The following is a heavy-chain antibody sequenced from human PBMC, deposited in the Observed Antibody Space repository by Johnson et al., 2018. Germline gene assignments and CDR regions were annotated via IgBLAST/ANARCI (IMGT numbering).Heavy chain of an antibody. Sequence: VQLVQSGGGLVKPGGSLRLSCAASGFTLTVYSLTWVRQAPGKGLEWVSTISGDSAHIYYADSVKGRFTISRDNAKKSLYLQMNSLRAEDTAVYYCAKKWCGSPCCRDVGGQGTTVTVSS. V-gene: IGHV3-21*04. CDR1: GFTLTVYS. D-gene: IGHD3-3*01. CDR3: AKKWCGSPCCRDV. J-gene: IGHJ6*02. CDR2: ISGDSAHI.